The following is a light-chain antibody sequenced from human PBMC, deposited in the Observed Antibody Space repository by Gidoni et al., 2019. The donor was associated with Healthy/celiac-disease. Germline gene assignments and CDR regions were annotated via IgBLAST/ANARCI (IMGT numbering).Light chain of an antibody. CDR1: QSLLHSNGYNY. CDR3: MQGET. V-gene: IGKV2-28*01. CDR2: LGS. Sequence: DIVMTQSPLSLPVTPGEPASISCRSSQSLLHSNGYNYLDWYLQKPGQSPQLLIYLGSNRASGVPDRFSGSGSGTDFTLKISRVEAEDVGVYYCMQGETFGQXTKVEIK. J-gene: IGKJ1*01.